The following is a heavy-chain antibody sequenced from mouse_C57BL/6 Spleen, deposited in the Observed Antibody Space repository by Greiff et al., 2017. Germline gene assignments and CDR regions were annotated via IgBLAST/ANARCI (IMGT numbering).Heavy chain of an antibody. Sequence: EVQLVESGGDLVKPGGSLKLSCAASGFTFSSYGMSWVRQTPDKRLEWVATISSGGSYTYYPDSVKGRFTISRDNAKNTLYLQMSSLKSEDTAMYYCARHREGNFDYWGQGTTLTVSS. CDR3: ARHREGNFDY. CDR2: ISSGGSYT. CDR1: GFTFSSYG. J-gene: IGHJ2*01. V-gene: IGHV5-6*01.